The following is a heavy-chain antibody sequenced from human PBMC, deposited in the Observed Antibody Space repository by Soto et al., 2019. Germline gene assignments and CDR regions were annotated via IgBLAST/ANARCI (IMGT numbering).Heavy chain of an antibody. CDR1: GGSISSSSYY. D-gene: IGHD6-6*01. Sequence: SETLSLTCTVSGGSISSSSYYWGWIRQPPGKGLEWIGSIYYSGSTYYNPSLKSRVTISVDTSKNQFSLKLSSVTAADTAVYYCARHGKQLGTYYYYYMDVCGKGTTVTVSS. CDR3: ARHGKQLGTYYYYYMDV. CDR2: IYYSGST. V-gene: IGHV4-39*01. J-gene: IGHJ6*03.